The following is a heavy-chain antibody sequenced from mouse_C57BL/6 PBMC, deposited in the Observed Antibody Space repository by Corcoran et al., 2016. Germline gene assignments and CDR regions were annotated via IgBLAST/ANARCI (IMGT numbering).Heavy chain of an antibody. CDR3: ARRGTTVVAPYFDY. D-gene: IGHD1-1*01. V-gene: IGHV9-3*01. CDR1: GYTFTTYG. J-gene: IGHJ2*01. Sequence: QIQLVQSGPELKKPGETVKISCKASGYTFTTYGMSWVKQAPGKGLKWMGWINTYSGEPTYADDFKGRFAFSLETSASTAYLQINNLKNEDTATYFCARRGTTVVAPYFDYWGQGTTLTVSS. CDR2: INTYSGEP.